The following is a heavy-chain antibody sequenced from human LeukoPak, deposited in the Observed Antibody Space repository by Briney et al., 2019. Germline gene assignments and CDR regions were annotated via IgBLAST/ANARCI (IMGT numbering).Heavy chain of an antibody. CDR3: ASGSGSYQVDY. Sequence: PSETLSLTCTVSDGSISSYYWSWIRQPPGKGLEWIGYIYYSGSTNYNPSLKSRVTISVDTSKNQFSLKLSSVTAAGTAVYYCASGSGSYQVDYWGQGTLVTVSS. CDR2: IYYSGST. V-gene: IGHV4-59*01. J-gene: IGHJ4*02. CDR1: DGSISSYY. D-gene: IGHD1-26*01.